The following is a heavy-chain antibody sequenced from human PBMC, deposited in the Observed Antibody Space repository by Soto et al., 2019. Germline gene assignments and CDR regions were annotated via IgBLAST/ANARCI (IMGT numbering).Heavy chain of an antibody. CDR2: IIPIFGTA. V-gene: IGHV1-69*13. Sequence: SVKVSCKASGGTFSSYAISWVRQAPGQGLEWMGGIIPIFGTANYAQKFQGRVTITADESTSTAYMELRSLRSDDTAVYYCARDDASHYYDFWSGYYKYYYYGMDVWGQGTTVTVSS. J-gene: IGHJ6*02. CDR1: GGTFSSYA. CDR3: ARDDASHYYDFWSGYYKYYYYGMDV. D-gene: IGHD3-3*01.